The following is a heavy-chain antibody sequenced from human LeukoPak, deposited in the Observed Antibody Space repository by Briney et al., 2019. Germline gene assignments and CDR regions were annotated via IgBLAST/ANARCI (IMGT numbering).Heavy chain of an antibody. Sequence: GGSLRLSCAASGFTFSSYGMHWVRQAPGKGLEWVAVISYDGSKKYYADSVKGRFTISRDNSKNTLYLQMNSLRDEDTAVYYCARESRAGYDDVWESYRYTGLDCWGQGTLVTVSS. CDR3: ARESRAGYDDVWESYRYTGLDC. CDR1: GFTFSSYG. CDR2: ISYDGSKK. J-gene: IGHJ4*02. V-gene: IGHV3-30*03. D-gene: IGHD3-16*02.